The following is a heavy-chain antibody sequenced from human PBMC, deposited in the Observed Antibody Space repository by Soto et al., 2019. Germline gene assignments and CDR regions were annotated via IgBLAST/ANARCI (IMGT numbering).Heavy chain of an antibody. D-gene: IGHD1-26*01. V-gene: IGHV4-30-4*08. Sequence: SETLSLTCTVSGGSISSGGYYWSWIRQHPGKGLEWIGYIYYSGSTYYNPSLKSRVTISVDTSKNQFSLKLSSVTAADTAVYYCAREKWELLRDDAFDIWGQGTMVTVSS. CDR1: GGSISSGGYY. J-gene: IGHJ3*02. CDR3: AREKWELLRDDAFDI. CDR2: IYYSGST.